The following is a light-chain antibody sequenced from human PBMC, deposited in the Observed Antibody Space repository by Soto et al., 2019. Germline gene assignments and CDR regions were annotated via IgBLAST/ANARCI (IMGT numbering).Light chain of an antibody. CDR1: SSDIGIYNY. CDR2: DVN. J-gene: IGLJ3*02. V-gene: IGLV2-11*01. Sequence: QSALTQSRSVSGSPGQSVTISCSGSSSDIGIYNYVSWYQHHPGKVPKVLIYDVNKRPSGVPDRFSGSKSGNTASLTISGLQAADEADYYCCSSAGRYTMVFGGGTKRTVL. CDR3: CSSAGRYTMV.